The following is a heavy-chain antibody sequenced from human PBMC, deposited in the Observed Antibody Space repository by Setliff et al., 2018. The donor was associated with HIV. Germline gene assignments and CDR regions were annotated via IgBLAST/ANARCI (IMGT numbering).Heavy chain of an antibody. D-gene: IGHD2-2*01. CDR3: ARVNFLGGSSTSCPVHY. V-gene: IGHV4-59*12. CDR1: GGSISNFY. CDR2: IYSTGDT. Sequence: SETLSLTCSVSGGSISNFYWSWIRQPPGKGLEWVGHIYSTGDTNYNPSLKSRVTISVDTSKNQFSLKLSSVTAADTAVFYCARVNFLGGSSTSCPVHYWGQGTLVTVSS. J-gene: IGHJ4*02.